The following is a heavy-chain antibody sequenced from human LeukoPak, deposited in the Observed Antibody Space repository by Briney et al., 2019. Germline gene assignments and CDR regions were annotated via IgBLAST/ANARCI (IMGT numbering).Heavy chain of an antibody. J-gene: IGHJ6*03. D-gene: IGHD6-6*01. CDR1: GFTFSNYW. CDR3: AKGGSIAARPPYYYYYMDV. V-gene: IGHV3-23*01. Sequence: GGSLRLSCAASGFTFSNYWMSWVRQAPGKGLEWVSAISGSGGSTYYADCVKGRFTTSRDNSKNTLYLQMNSLRAEDTAVYYCAKGGSIAARPPYYYYYMDVWGKGTTVTVSS. CDR2: ISGSGGST.